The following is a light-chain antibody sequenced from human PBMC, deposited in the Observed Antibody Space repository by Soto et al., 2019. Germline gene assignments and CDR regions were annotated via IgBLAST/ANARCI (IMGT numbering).Light chain of an antibody. J-gene: IGLJ1*01. CDR2: EVS. Sequence: QSVLTQPASLSGSPGQSITISCTGTSSDVGSYNLVSWYQQHPGKAPKLMIYEVSKRPSGVSNRFSGSKSGNTASLTISGLQAEDEADYYCCSYAGSSTFHYVFGTGTKVTVL. CDR1: SSDVGSYNL. V-gene: IGLV2-23*02. CDR3: CSYAGSSTFHYV.